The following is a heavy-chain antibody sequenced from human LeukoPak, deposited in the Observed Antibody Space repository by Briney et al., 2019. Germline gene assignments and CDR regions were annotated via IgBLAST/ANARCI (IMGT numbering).Heavy chain of an antibody. J-gene: IGHJ4*02. Sequence: GGSLRLSCAASGFTFSSYAIHWVRQAPGEGLERVAAISYDGSNKYYADSVKGRFTISRDNSKNTLYLQMNSLRGEDTAVYYCVREGGTAGDFWGQGTLVTVSS. V-gene: IGHV3-30-3*01. CDR2: ISYDGSNK. CDR3: VREGGTAGDF. CDR1: GFTFSSYA. D-gene: IGHD6-13*01.